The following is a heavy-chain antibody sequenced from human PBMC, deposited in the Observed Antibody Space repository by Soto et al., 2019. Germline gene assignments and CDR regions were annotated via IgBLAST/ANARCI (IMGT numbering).Heavy chain of an antibody. CDR2: IYYSGST. V-gene: IGHV4-39*01. J-gene: IGHJ4*02. Sequence: SETLSLTCTVSGGSISSSSYYWGWIRQPPGKGLEWIGSIYYSGSTYYNPSLKSRVTISVDTSKNQFSLKLSSVTAADTAVYYCAPAISAYSSGWWTFDYWGQGTLVTVSS. CDR1: GGSISSSSYY. D-gene: IGHD6-19*01. CDR3: APAISAYSSGWWTFDY.